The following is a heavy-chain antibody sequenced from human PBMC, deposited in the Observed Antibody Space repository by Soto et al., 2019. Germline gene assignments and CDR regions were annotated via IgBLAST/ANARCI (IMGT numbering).Heavy chain of an antibody. V-gene: IGHV1-69*13. Sequence: SVKVSCKASGGTFSSYAISWVRQAPGQGLEWMGGIIPIFGTADYAQKFQGRVTITADESTSTAYMELSSLRSEDTAVYYCARGAMTTVTNFDYWGQGTLVTVSS. J-gene: IGHJ4*02. CDR3: ARGAMTTVTNFDY. CDR2: IIPIFGTA. CDR1: GGTFSSYA. D-gene: IGHD4-17*01.